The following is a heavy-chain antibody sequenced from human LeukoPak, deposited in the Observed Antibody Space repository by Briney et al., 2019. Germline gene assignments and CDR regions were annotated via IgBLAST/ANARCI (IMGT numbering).Heavy chain of an antibody. D-gene: IGHD6-19*01. Sequence: GGSLRLSCAASGFTFSNYDMSWGRQAPGNGLGWVSSISDSGGSTYYADSVKGRFTISRDNSKNTLYLQMTNLRAADTAVYYCAKDLSRAVAADWFDPWDQGSLVTVSS. J-gene: IGHJ5*02. V-gene: IGHV3-23*01. CDR1: GFTFSNYD. CDR2: ISDSGGST. CDR3: AKDLSRAVAADWFDP.